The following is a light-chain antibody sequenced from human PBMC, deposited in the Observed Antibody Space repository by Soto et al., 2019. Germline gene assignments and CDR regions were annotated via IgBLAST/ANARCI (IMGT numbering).Light chain of an antibody. CDR2: AAS. Sequence: DIQLTQSPSFLSASVADRVTITCRASQGISSYLAWYQQKPGNAPRLLIYAASTLQSGVPSRFSASESGTDFTLAISSLQPEDLATYICQQLNSYPITIGPGTRLEIK. V-gene: IGKV1-9*01. CDR3: QQLNSYPIT. J-gene: IGKJ5*01. CDR1: QGISSY.